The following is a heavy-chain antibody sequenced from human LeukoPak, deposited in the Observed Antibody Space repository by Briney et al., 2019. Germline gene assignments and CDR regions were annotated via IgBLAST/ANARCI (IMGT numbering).Heavy chain of an antibody. Sequence: GGSLRLSCAASGFTFSTYDMSWVRQAPGKGLEWVSSISSGSTYIYYADSVRGRFTISRDNAKNSLYLQMDSLRAEDTAVYYCARHRTSRSDGDCFDYWGQGTLVTVSS. V-gene: IGHV3-21*01. CDR1: GFTFSTYD. J-gene: IGHJ4*02. D-gene: IGHD2-21*01. CDR3: ARHRTSRSDGDCFDY. CDR2: ISSGSTYI.